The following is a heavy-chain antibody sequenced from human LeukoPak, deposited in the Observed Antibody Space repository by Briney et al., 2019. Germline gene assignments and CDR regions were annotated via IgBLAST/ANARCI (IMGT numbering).Heavy chain of an antibody. V-gene: IGHV3-48*01. CDR2: ISSSSSTI. D-gene: IGHD1-26*01. CDR3: ARTTYSGSSLLGY. CDR1: GFTFSSYS. J-gene: IGHJ4*02. Sequence: PGGSLRLSCAASGFTFSSYSMNWVRQAPGKGLEWVSYISSSSSTIYYADSVKGRFTISRDNAKNSLYLQMNSLRAEDTAVYYCARTTYSGSSLLGYWGQGTLVTVSS.